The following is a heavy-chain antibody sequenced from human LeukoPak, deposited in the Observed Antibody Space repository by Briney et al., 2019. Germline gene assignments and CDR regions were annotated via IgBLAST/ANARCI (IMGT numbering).Heavy chain of an antibody. CDR3: ARVLGNSAFDI. CDR1: GGSISSGHYY. Sequence: SQTLSLTCTVSGGSISSGHYYCTWIRQRPGRGLEWIGYIFYSGSTYYNPSLKSRITISVDTSKNQFSLKLSSVTAADTAVYYCARVLGNSAFDIWGQGTMVTVSS. CDR2: IFYSGST. J-gene: IGHJ3*02. V-gene: IGHV4-30-4*08. D-gene: IGHD3-16*01.